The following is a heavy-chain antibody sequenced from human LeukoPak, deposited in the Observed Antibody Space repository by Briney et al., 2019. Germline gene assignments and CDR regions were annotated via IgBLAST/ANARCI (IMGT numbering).Heavy chain of an antibody. Sequence: QPGGSLRLSCAASGFTFSSYAMSWVRQAPGKGLEWVPAISGSGGSAYYADSVKGRFTISRDNSKNTLYLQMNSLRAEDTAVYYCAKDPPRREYFQHWGQGTLVTVSS. J-gene: IGHJ1*01. CDR1: GFTFSSYA. V-gene: IGHV3-23*01. CDR3: AKDPPRREYFQH. CDR2: ISGSGGSA. D-gene: IGHD1-14*01.